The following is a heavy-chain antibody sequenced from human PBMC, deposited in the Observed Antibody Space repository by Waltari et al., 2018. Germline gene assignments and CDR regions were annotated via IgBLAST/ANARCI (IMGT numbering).Heavy chain of an antibody. CDR3: AKCSLAYYDFWSGYPPNGYMDV. J-gene: IGHJ6*03. D-gene: IGHD3-3*01. Sequence: EVQLLESGGGLVQPGGSLRLSCAASGFTFSSYAMSWVRQAPGKGLEWVSAISGSGGSTYYADSVKGRFTISRDNSKNTLYLQMNSLRAEDTAVYYCAKCSLAYYDFWSGYPPNGYMDVWGKGTTVTISS. CDR1: GFTFSSYA. CDR2: ISGSGGST. V-gene: IGHV3-23*01.